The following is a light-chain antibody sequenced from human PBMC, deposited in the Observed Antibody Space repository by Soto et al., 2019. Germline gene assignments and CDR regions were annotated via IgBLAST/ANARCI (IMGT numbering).Light chain of an antibody. CDR3: QQYGSSPPKT. V-gene: IGKV3-20*01. Sequence: EIVLTQSPGTLSLSPVERATLSGMASQSVSSSYLAWYQQKPGQAPRLLIYGASSRATGIPDRFSGSGSGTDFTLTISRLEPEDFAVYYCQQYGSSPPKTFGQGTKVDIK. CDR1: QSVSSSY. J-gene: IGKJ1*01. CDR2: GAS.